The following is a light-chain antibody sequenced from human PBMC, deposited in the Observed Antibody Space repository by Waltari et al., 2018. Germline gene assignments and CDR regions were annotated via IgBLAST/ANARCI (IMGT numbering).Light chain of an antibody. V-gene: IGKV4-1*01. CDR1: QSVLYSSNNKNY. CDR3: QQYYSTLPT. Sequence: DIVMTQSSDSLTVSLGERATINCKSSQSVLYSSNNKNYLAWYQQKPGQPPKLLIYWASTRESGVPDRFSGSGSGTDFTLTISSLQAEDVAVYYCQQYYSTLPTFGPGTKVDIK. CDR2: WAS. J-gene: IGKJ3*01.